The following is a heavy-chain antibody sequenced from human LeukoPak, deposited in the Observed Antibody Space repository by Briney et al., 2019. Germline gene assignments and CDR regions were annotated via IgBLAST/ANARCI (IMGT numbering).Heavy chain of an antibody. Sequence: GGSLRLSCAASGFTFSNYAFHWVRQAPGKGLEYVSAINDNGDTTYYADSVKGRFTISRDISKHTLFLQMGSLRTEDMAVYYCARGHRSSWFDAFDIWGQGIMVTVSS. CDR1: GFTFSNYA. CDR2: INDNGDTT. D-gene: IGHD6-13*01. J-gene: IGHJ3*02. V-gene: IGHV3-64*02. CDR3: ARGHRSSWFDAFDI.